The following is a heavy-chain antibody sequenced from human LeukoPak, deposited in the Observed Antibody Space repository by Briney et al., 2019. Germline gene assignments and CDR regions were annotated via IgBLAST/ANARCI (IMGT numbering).Heavy chain of an antibody. V-gene: IGHV3-53*04. CDR1: GFTVTENY. CDR2: IHSGGST. CDR3: ASNWGYYYYGMDV. Sequence: GGSLRLSCAASGFTVTENYMSWVRQAPGKGLEWVSIIHSGGSTYYVDSVKGRFTISRHISKNTVYLQMNNLSPEDTAVYYCASNWGYYYYGMDVWGQGTTVTVSS. D-gene: IGHD7-27*01. J-gene: IGHJ6*02.